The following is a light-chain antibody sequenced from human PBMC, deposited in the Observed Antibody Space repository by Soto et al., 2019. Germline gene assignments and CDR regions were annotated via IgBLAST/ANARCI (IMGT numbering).Light chain of an antibody. Sequence: EIVLTQSPATLSLSPGERATLSCRASQSVSSYLAWYQQKPGQAPRLLIYDASNRATGIPARFSGSGSGTDFTLTISSLEPEDFAVYYCQQRRNWPPRFTVGPGTKVDIK. CDR3: QQRRNWPPRFT. J-gene: IGKJ3*01. CDR2: DAS. CDR1: QSVSSY. V-gene: IGKV3-11*01.